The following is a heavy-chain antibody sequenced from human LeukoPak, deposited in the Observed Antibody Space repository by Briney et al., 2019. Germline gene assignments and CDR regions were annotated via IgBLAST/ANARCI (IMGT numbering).Heavy chain of an antibody. V-gene: IGHV4-39*07. Sequence: SETLSLTCTVSGGSISSYYWGWIRQPPGKGLEWIGSIYYSGSTYYNPSLKSRVTISVDTSKNQFSLKLSSVTAADTAVYYCARDHPFKGSAFDIWGQGTMVTVSS. J-gene: IGHJ3*02. CDR2: IYYSGST. CDR1: GGSISSYY. CDR3: ARDHPFKGSAFDI.